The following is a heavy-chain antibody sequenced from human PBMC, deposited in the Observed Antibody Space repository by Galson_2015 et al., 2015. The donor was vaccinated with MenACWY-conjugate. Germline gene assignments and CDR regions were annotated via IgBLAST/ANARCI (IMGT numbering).Heavy chain of an antibody. Sequence: SLRLSCAASGFTFSSYAMTWVRQAPGKGLGWVSVITGTGVTTYYADSVKGRFTISRDTANTSLSLQMSSLRVEDTAVYYCARAPTWMASRGLDHSGQATLVTVSS. D-gene: IGHD5-24*01. CDR1: GFTFSSYA. CDR2: ITGTGVTT. J-gene: IGHJ4*02. CDR3: ARAPTWMASRGLDH. V-gene: IGHV3-23*01.